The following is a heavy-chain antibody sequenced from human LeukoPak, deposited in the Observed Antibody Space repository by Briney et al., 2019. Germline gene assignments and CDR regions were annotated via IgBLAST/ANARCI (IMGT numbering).Heavy chain of an antibody. Sequence: GWSLRLSCAASGFTFSSYSMNWVRQAPGKGLEWVPSINSSSSYIYYADSVKGRFTISRDNDKNSLYLQMSSLRAEDTAVYYCARDPETYYYDSSGYYHDYWGQGTLVTVSS. CDR3: ARDPETYYYDSSGYYHDY. D-gene: IGHD3-22*01. CDR2: INSSSSYI. J-gene: IGHJ4*02. V-gene: IGHV3-21*01. CDR1: GFTFSSYS.